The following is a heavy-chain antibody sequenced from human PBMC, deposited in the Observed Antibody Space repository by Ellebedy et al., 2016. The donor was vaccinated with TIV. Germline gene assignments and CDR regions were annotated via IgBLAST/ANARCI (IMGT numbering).Heavy chain of an antibody. D-gene: IGHD2-2*01. V-gene: IGHV4-61*08. CDR2: IYDTGST. CDR3: ARRGGIYHHWYY. J-gene: IGHJ4*02. CDR1: GGSVSSGGYY. Sequence: MPSETLSLTCTVSGGSVSSGGYYWSWIRQPPGKALEWISSIYDTGSTSYSPTLKSLVTIAIDASKNQFSLKMTSVTAADTAMYYCARRGGIYHHWYYWGQGTLVTVSS.